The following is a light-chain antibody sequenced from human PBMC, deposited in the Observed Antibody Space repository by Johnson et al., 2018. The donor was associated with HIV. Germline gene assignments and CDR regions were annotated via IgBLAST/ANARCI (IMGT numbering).Light chain of an antibody. J-gene: IGLJ1*01. Sequence: QSVLTQPPSVSAAPGQKVTISCSGSSSNIGNNYVSWYQQLPGTAPKLLIYDNNKRPSGIPDRFSGSKSGTSATLGITGLQTGDEADYYCGTWDSSLSPVGTGTKVTVL. CDR1: SSNIGNNY. CDR3: GTWDSSLSP. V-gene: IGLV1-51*01. CDR2: DNN.